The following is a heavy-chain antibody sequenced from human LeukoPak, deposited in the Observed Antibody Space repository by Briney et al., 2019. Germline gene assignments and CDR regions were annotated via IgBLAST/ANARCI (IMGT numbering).Heavy chain of an antibody. V-gene: IGHV3-33*08. CDR1: GFTFSSHS. CDR3: ARDPFLSNSSSLNWFDP. D-gene: IGHD6-13*01. J-gene: IGHJ5*02. Sequence: GGSLRLSCAASGFTFSSHSMHWVRQAPGKGLEWVAVIWYDGSNKYYADSVKGRFTISRDNSKNTLYLQMNSLRAEDTAVYYCARDPFLSNSSSLNWFDPWGQGTLVTVSS. CDR2: IWYDGSNK.